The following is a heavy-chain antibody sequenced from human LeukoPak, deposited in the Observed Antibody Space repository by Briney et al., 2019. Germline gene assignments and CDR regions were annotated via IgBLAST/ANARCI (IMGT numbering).Heavy chain of an antibody. D-gene: IGHD3-10*01. CDR1: GFTFSTYA. J-gene: IGHJ4*02. CDR3: ARGSDTIWFGELSAFDY. V-gene: IGHV3-30*02. Sequence: SGGTLRLSCGASGFTFSTYAMNWVRQAPGKGLEWVAFIRYDGSNKYYADSVKGRFTISRDNSKNTLYLQMGSLRAEDMAVYYCARGSDTIWFGELSAFDYWGQGTLVTVSS. CDR2: IRYDGSNK.